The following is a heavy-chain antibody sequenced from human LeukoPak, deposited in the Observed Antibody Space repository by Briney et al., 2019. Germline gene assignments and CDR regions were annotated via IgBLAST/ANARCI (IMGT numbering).Heavy chain of an antibody. V-gene: IGHV3-30*04. J-gene: IGHJ3*02. CDR3: ASLWWLDPYDAFDI. D-gene: IGHD2-21*01. CDR2: ISYDGSNK. CDR1: GFTFSSYA. Sequence: PGRSLRLSCAASGFTFSSYAMHWVRQAPGKGLEWVAVISYDGSNKYYADSVKGRFTISRDNSKNTLYLQMNSLRAEDTAVYYCASLWWLDPYDAFDIWGQGTMVTVPS.